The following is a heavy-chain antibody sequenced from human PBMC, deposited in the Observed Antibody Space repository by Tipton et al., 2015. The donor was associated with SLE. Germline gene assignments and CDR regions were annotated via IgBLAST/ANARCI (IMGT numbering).Heavy chain of an antibody. V-gene: IGHV4-61*01. Sequence: TLSLTCTVSGGSISSGSHYWSWIRQPPGKGLEWIGYIYYSGSTNYNPSLKSRVTISVDTSKNQFSLKLSSVTAADTAVYYCARDLAAVAIDPWGQGTLVTVSS. D-gene: IGHD6-13*01. CDR3: ARDLAAVAIDP. CDR1: GGSISSGSHY. CDR2: IYYSGST. J-gene: IGHJ5*02.